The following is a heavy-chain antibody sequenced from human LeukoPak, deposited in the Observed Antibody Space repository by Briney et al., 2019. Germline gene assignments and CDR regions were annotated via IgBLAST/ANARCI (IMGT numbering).Heavy chain of an antibody. CDR2: IKTDGSEK. Sequence: GGSLRLSCEGSGFTFSNYWMSWVRQAPGKGLEWVANIKTDGSEKYYVDSVKGRFTISRDNAKNSLYLQMNSLRAEDTAVYYCARDDCSSTSCYRNFDYWGQGTLVTVSS. CDR1: GFTFSNYW. V-gene: IGHV3-7*01. J-gene: IGHJ4*02. CDR3: ARDDCSSTSCYRNFDY. D-gene: IGHD2-2*02.